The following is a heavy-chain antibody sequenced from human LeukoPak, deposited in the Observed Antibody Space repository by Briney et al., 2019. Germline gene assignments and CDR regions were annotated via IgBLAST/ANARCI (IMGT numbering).Heavy chain of an antibody. Sequence: ASVKVSCKASGYTFTSYDINWVRQATGQGLEWMGWMNPNSGNTGYAQKFQGRVTITRNTSISTAYMELSSLRSEDTAVYYCARGGDYSSGYYDAFDIWGQGTMVTVSS. J-gene: IGHJ3*02. CDR2: MNPNSGNT. CDR3: ARGGDYSSGYYDAFDI. V-gene: IGHV1-8*03. CDR1: GYTFTSYD. D-gene: IGHD3-22*01.